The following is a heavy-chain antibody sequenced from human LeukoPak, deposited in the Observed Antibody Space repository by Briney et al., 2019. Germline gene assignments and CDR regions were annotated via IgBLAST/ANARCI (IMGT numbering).Heavy chain of an antibody. CDR1: GYTFTGYY. J-gene: IGHJ4*02. CDR3: ARDHPAYYYDSSGYSVAY. Sequence: ASVKVSCKASGYTFTGYYMHWVRQAPGQGREWMGRINPNSGGTNYAQKFQGRVTMTRDTSISTAYMELSRLRSDDTAVYYCARDHPAYYYDSSGYSVAYWGQGALVTVSS. D-gene: IGHD3-22*01. CDR2: INPNSGGT. V-gene: IGHV1-2*06.